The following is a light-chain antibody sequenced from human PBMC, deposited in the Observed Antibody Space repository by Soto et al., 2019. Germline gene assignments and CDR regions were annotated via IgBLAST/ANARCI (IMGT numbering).Light chain of an antibody. Sequence: EVVLTQSPGTLSLSPGERVTILCLASQSVSSTSLAWYQQKPGQTPRLLIYGASSRATGTPDRISGSGSGTDFSLTISRLEPEDFAVYYCQQYGSSPQTFGQGTRLEIK. CDR2: GAS. CDR3: QQYGSSPQT. J-gene: IGKJ5*01. CDR1: QSVSSTS. V-gene: IGKV3-20*01.